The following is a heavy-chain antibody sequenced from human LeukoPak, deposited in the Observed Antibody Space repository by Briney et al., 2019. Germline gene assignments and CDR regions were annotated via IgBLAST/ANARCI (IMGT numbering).Heavy chain of an antibody. V-gene: IGHV3-48*04. CDR1: GFTFSSYS. J-gene: IGHJ4*02. D-gene: IGHD1-26*01. CDR3: ARARGSYLNDY. Sequence: PGGSLRLSCAASGFTFSSYSTNWVRQAPGKGLEWVSYISSSSSTIYYADSVKGRFTISRDNAKSSLYLQMNSLRAEDMAVYYCARARGSYLNDYWGQGTLVTVSS. CDR2: ISSSSSTI.